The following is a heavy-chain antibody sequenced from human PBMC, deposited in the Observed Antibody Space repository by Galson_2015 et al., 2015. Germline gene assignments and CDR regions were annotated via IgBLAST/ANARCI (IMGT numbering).Heavy chain of an antibody. Sequence: SLRLSCAASGFTFSSYAMTWVRLPPGKGLEWVSTISGSGGRSYYADSVKGRFTISRGNSENTLYLQINSLRAEDTAIYYCAKGPAIERLPTASYYMDVWGKGTTVTVSS. D-gene: IGHD1-1*01. CDR3: AKGPAIERLPTASYYMDV. J-gene: IGHJ6*03. CDR2: ISGSGGRS. V-gene: IGHV3-23*01. CDR1: GFTFSSYA.